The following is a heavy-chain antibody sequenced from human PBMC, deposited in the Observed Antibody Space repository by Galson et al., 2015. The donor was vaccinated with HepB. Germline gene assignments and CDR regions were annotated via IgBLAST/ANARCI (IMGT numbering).Heavy chain of an antibody. D-gene: IGHD2-21*02. J-gene: IGHJ6*02. CDR1: GGTFSSYT. CDR2: IIPILGIA. Sequence: SVKVSCKASGGTFSSYTISWVRQAPGQGLEWMGRIIPILGIANYAQKFQGRVTITADKSTSTAYMELSSLSSEDTAVYYCAGGRYCGGDCYPDYYYGMDVWGQGTTVTVSS. V-gene: IGHV1-69*02. CDR3: AGGRYCGGDCYPDYYYGMDV.